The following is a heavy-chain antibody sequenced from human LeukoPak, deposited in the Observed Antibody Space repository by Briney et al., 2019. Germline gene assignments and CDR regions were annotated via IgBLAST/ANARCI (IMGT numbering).Heavy chain of an antibody. Sequence: SETLSLTCTVSGGSISSYYWSWIRQPPGKGLEWIGYIYYSGSTNYNPSLKSRVTISVDTSKNQFSLKLSSVTAADTAVYYCARVGLGYYDSSGDPYFDYWGQGTLVTVSS. V-gene: IGHV4-59*01. J-gene: IGHJ4*02. D-gene: IGHD3-22*01. CDR2: IYYSGST. CDR1: GGSISSYY. CDR3: ARVGLGYYDSSGDPYFDY.